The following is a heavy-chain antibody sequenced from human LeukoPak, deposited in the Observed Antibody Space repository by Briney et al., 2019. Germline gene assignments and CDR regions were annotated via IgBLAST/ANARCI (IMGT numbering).Heavy chain of an antibody. CDR3: MKGYYEPFDC. CDR2: ISYDGKT. J-gene: IGHJ4*02. CDR1: GASINSYR. V-gene: IGHV4-59*01. D-gene: IGHD3-22*01. Sequence: SETLSLTCKVCGASINSYRWNWIRQPPGKGLEWIGYISYDGKTNYNPSLKSRLTLSVDTSKNQFSLNLNSVTAADTARYYCMKGYYEPFDCWGQGTLVTVTS.